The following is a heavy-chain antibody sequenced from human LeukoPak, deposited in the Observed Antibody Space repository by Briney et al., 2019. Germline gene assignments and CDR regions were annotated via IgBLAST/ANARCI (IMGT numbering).Heavy chain of an antibody. Sequence: SETLSLTCSVSGGSISSTGHYWGRIRQSPEKGLDWIGSIYSNGNTYYNPSVKSRVTMSVDTSKNQFSLKLTSMTAVETAVYYCARSATVTTGYFDYWGQGALVTVSS. CDR2: IYSNGNT. D-gene: IGHD4-17*01. V-gene: IGHV4-39*07. CDR1: GGSISSTGHY. CDR3: ARSATVTTGYFDY. J-gene: IGHJ4*02.